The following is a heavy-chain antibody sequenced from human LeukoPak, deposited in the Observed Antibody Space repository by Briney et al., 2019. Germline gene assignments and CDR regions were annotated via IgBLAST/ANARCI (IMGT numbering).Heavy chain of an antibody. V-gene: IGHV3-30*04. CDR3: ARGKLTQIDY. J-gene: IGHJ4*02. Sequence: GGSLRLSCAASRISFSTYAMHWVRQAPGKGLEWVTVVSYDGYNKYYADSVKGRFTLSRDNSKNTLYLQMNSLRTEDTAVYYCARGKLTQIDYWGQGTLVTVSS. CDR2: VSYDGYNK. CDR1: RISFSTYA. D-gene: IGHD4/OR15-4a*01.